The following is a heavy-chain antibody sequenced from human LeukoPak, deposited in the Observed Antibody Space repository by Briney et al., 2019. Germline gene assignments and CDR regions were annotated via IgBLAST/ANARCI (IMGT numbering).Heavy chain of an antibody. V-gene: IGHV4-39*01. J-gene: IGHJ2*01. D-gene: IGHD3-22*01. Sequence: PSETLSLTCTVSGGSISSSGYYWGWIRQPPGKGLEWIGSIYDSGSTYYNPSLKSRVTISVDTSKNQFSLKLTSVTAADTAVYYCARGVTMIVVVIHDWYFDLWGRGTLVTVSS. CDR1: GGSISSSGYY. CDR3: ARGVTMIVVVIHDWYFDL. CDR2: IYDSGST.